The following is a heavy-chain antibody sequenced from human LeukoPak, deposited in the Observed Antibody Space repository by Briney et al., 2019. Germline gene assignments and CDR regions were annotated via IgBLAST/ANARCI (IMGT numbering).Heavy chain of an antibody. D-gene: IGHD3-10*01. V-gene: IGHV1-69*05. CDR1: GGTFSSYA. J-gene: IGHJ4*02. CDR3: ARGTMVRGVRYFDY. CDR2: IIPIFGTA. Sequence: SVKVSCKASGGTFSSYAISWVRQAPGQGLEWMGGIIPIFGTANYAQKFQGRVTITTDESTSTAYMEPSSLRSEDTAVYYCARGTMVRGVRYFDYWGQGTLVTVSS.